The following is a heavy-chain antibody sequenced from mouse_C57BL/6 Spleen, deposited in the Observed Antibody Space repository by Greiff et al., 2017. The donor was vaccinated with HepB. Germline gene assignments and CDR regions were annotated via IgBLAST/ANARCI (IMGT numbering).Heavy chain of an antibody. Sequence: QVQLKESGAELVKPGASVKLSCKASGYTFTSYWMQWVKQRPGQGLEWIGEIDPSDSYTNYNQKFKGKATLTVDTSSSTAYMQLSSLTSEDSAVYYCARGTTVVAKEYFDVWGTGTTVTVSS. CDR3: ARGTTVVAKEYFDV. CDR1: GYTFTSYW. J-gene: IGHJ1*03. V-gene: IGHV1-50*01. D-gene: IGHD1-1*01. CDR2: IDPSDSYT.